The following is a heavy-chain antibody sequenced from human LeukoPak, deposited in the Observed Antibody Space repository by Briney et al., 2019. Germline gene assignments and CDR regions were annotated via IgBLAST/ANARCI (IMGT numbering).Heavy chain of an antibody. Sequence: SETLSLTCTVSGGSISSSSYSWGRIRQPPGKGLEWIGSIYHSGNPYYNPSLKSRVTISVDTSKNQFTLKLSSVTAADTAVYYCARLDSGGSYYFDYWGQGTLVTVSS. CDR1: GGSISSSSYS. J-gene: IGHJ4*02. D-gene: IGHD3-16*01. V-gene: IGHV4-39*01. CDR3: ARLDSGGSYYFDY. CDR2: IYHSGNP.